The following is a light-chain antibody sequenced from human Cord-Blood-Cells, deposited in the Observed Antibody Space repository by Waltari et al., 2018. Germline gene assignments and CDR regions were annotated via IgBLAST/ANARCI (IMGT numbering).Light chain of an antibody. J-gene: IGKJ5*01. CDR1: QSVSSN. CDR3: QQYNNWHIT. Sequence: EIVITQSPVTLSVSPGERATLSCRASQSVSSNLAWYQQKPGQAPRLLIYGASTRATGIPARFSGSGSGTDFTLTISSLQSEDLAVYYCQQYNNWHITFGQGTRLEIK. CDR2: GAS. V-gene: IGKV3-15*01.